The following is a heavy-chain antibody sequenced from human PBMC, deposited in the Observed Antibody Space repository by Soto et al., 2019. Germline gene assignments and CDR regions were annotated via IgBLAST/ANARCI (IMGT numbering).Heavy chain of an antibody. D-gene: IGHD6-13*01. V-gene: IGHV3-30*03. CDR1: GFTFNNFA. Sequence: GGSLRLSCAASGFTFNNFAMHWVRQAPGKGLEWVAVISYDGGDKYYADSVKGRFAISRDNSKNTLYLQMNGLRAEDTAVYYCARDLSTGAADYYFDYWGQGALVTVSS. CDR3: ARDLSTGAADYYFDY. J-gene: IGHJ4*02. CDR2: ISYDGGDK.